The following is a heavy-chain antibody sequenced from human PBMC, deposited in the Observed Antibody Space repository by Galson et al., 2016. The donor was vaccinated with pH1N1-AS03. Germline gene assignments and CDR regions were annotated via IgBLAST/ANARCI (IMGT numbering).Heavy chain of an antibody. J-gene: IGHJ6*02. CDR3: ENYMSPYISGYYGAVNIAV. Sequence: SVKVSCKGSGGTFSNYAINWVRQAPGQGLEWMGGIIPIFGTASYAQKFQGRVTITTDESTSTAYMELSSLRSEDTAVYYCENYMSPYISGYYGAVNIAVWGQGTTVTVSS. CDR2: IIPIFGTA. CDR1: GGTFSNYA. V-gene: IGHV1-69*05. D-gene: IGHD6-19*01.